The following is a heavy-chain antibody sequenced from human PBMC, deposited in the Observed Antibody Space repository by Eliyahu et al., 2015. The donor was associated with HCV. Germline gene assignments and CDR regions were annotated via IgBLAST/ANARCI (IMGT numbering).Heavy chain of an antibody. CDR1: GVSISSYY. J-gene: IGHJ4*02. Sequence: QVQLQESGPGLVKPSETLSLTCTVSGVSISSYYWNWIRQPPGKGLEWIGNIFYSGNTNYIPSLKSRVTISADTSKNQFSLKLSSVTAADTAVYYCASEPYGFWSGGGKFDSWGQGILVAASS. D-gene: IGHD3-3*01. V-gene: IGHV4-59*01. CDR2: IFYSGNT. CDR3: ASEPYGFWSGGGKFDS.